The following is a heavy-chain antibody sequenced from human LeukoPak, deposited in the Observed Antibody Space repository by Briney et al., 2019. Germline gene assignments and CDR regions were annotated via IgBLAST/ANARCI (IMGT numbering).Heavy chain of an antibody. CDR3: ARGLGGDYVFNAFDM. CDR2: INHSGST. V-gene: IGHV4-34*01. D-gene: IGHD4-17*01. Sequence: SETLSLTCAVYGGSFSGYYWSWIRQPPGKGLEWIGEINHSGSTNYNPALKSRVTISVDTSKNQFSLKLSSVTAADTAVYYCARGLGGDYVFNAFDMWGQGTMVSVVS. CDR1: GGSFSGYY. J-gene: IGHJ3*02.